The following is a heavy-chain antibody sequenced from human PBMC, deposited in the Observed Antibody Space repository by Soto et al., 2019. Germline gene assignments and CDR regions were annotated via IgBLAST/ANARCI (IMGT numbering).Heavy chain of an antibody. J-gene: IGHJ4*02. D-gene: IGHD6-19*01. V-gene: IGHV3-11*01. CDR1: GFTFSDYY. CDR2: ISSSSSTI. CDR3: AKDMRQWLGIDY. Sequence: GGSLRLSCAASGFTFSDYYMSWIRQAPGKGLEWVSYISSSSSTIYYADSVKGRFTISRDNAKNSLLLQMNSLRPEDTALYYCAKDMRQWLGIDYWGQGTLVTVSS.